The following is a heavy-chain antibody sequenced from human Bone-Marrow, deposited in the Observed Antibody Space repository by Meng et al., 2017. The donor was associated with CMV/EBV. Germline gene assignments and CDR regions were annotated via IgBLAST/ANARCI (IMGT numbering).Heavy chain of an antibody. D-gene: IGHD3-16*01. CDR1: GFTFNTYS. J-gene: IGHJ6*02. CDR2: ISSSGTTI. CDR3: ARDIFRFLGGMDV. V-gene: IGHV3-48*04. Sequence: GESLKISCAASGFTFNTYSMNWVRQAPGKGPEWVSYISSSGTTIYYADSVKGRFTISRDNAKNSLYLQMNSLRAEDTALYYCARDIFRFLGGMDVWAQGTTVTVSS.